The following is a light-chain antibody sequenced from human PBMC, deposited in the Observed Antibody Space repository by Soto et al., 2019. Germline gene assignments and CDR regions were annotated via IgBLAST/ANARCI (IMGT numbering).Light chain of an antibody. V-gene: IGLV1-44*01. J-gene: IGLJ2*01. Sequence: QSVLTQPPSASGTPGERVTISCSGRSSNIGSNPVHWYQQLPGTAPKLLIHNNNQRPSGVPDRFSGSKSGTSASLAIRGLQSEDGADYYCAAWDDSLNGVLFGGGTKLT. CDR1: SSNIGSNP. CDR2: NNN. CDR3: AAWDDSLNGVL.